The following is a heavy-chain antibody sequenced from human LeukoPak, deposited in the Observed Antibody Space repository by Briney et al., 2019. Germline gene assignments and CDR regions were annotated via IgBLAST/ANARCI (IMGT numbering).Heavy chain of an antibody. CDR3: ARDHLRAAGTGNWFDP. CDR2: IYYSGST. CDR1: GGSISSGGYY. Sequence: SETLSLTCTVSGGSISSGGYYWSWIRQHPGKGLEWIGYIYYSGSTYYNPSLKSRVTISVDTSKNQFSLKLSSVTAADTAVYYRARDHLRAAGTGNWFDPWGQGTLVTVSS. V-gene: IGHV4-31*03. J-gene: IGHJ5*02. D-gene: IGHD6-13*01.